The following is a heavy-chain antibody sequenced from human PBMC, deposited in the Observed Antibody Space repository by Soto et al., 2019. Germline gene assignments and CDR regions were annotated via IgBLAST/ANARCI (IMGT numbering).Heavy chain of an antibody. Sequence: EVQLVESGGGLVKPGGSLRLSCAASGFTFSSYSMNWVRQAPGKGLEWVSSISSSSSYIYYADSLKGRFTISRDNAKNSLYLQMNSLRAEDTAVYYCATGHSSSSPFYGMDAWGQGTTVTVSS. D-gene: IGHD6-6*01. CDR1: GFTFSSYS. J-gene: IGHJ6*02. V-gene: IGHV3-21*01. CDR3: ATGHSSSSPFYGMDA. CDR2: ISSSSSYI.